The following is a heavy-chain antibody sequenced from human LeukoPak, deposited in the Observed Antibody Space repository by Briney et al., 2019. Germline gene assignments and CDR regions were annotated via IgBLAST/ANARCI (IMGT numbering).Heavy chain of an antibody. CDR2: MNPNSGNT. CDR3: ARQVPAARRYYYYMDV. J-gene: IGHJ6*03. CDR1: GYTFTSYD. D-gene: IGHD2-2*01. Sequence: ASVKVSCKASGYTFTSYDINWVRQATGQGLEWVGWMNPNSGNTGYAQKFQGRVTITRNTSISTAYMELSSLRSEDTAVYYCARQVPAARRYYYYMDVWGKGTTVTVSS. V-gene: IGHV1-8*03.